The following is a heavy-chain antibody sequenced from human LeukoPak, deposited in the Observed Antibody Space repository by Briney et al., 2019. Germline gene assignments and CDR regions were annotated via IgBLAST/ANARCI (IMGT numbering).Heavy chain of an antibody. CDR2: ISSSSDYI. J-gene: IGHJ5*02. CDR3: AQSSGWYS. V-gene: IGHV3-21*01. Sequence: GGSLRLSCAASGFTFNNYIMNWVRQAPGKGLEWVSSISSSSDYIYYADSVKGRFTISRDNAKNTLYLQMNSLRAEDTAVYYCAQSSGWYSWGQGTLVTVSS. CDR1: GFTFNNYI. D-gene: IGHD6-19*01.